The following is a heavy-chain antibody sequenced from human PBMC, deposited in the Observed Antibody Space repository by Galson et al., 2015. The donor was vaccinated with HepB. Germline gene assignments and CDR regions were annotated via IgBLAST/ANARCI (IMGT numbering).Heavy chain of an antibody. CDR1: GFSLSTRGVG. V-gene: IGHV2-70*04. Sequence: PALVKPTQPLTLTCTFSGFSLSTRGVGVGWIRPPPGKALEWLARIDWDDDKFYSTSLKTRLTISKDTSKNQVVLTMTNMDPVDTATYYCARYSGGYFDYWGQGTLVTVSS. CDR3: ARYSGGYFDY. J-gene: IGHJ4*02. D-gene: IGHD5-12*01. CDR2: IDWDDDK.